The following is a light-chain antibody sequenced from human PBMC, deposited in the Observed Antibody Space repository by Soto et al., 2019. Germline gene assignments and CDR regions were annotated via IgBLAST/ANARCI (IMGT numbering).Light chain of an antibody. V-gene: IGKV3-11*01. Sequence: ELFLTQAPGTLSLSPGTRATLSCRASQSVGNHLAWYQQKPGQAPRLLVFDASNRATGISARFSGSGAGTDFTLIISTLQPEDSAVYYCQHRDDWPPGATFGGGTKVDIK. CDR2: DAS. CDR3: QHRDDWPPGAT. J-gene: IGKJ4*01. CDR1: QSVGNH.